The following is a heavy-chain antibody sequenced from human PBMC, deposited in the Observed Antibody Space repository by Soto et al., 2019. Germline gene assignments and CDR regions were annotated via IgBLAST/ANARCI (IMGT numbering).Heavy chain of an antibody. CDR1: GFTFSSYD. J-gene: IGHJ4*02. D-gene: IGHD3-3*01. CDR3: AKTRRGTGPNTGYYTLDFDY. CDR2: ISYDGSNK. Sequence: PGGSLRLSCAASGFTFSSYDMHWVRQAPGKGLEWVAVISYDGSNKYYADSVKGRFTISRDNSKNTLYLQMNSLRAEDTAVYYCAKTRRGTGPNTGYYTLDFDYWGQGTLVTVSS. V-gene: IGHV3-30*18.